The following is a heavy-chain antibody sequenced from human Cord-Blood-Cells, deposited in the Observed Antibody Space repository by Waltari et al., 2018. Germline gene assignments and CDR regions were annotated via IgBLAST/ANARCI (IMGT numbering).Heavy chain of an antibody. V-gene: IGHV1-69*06. J-gene: IGHJ3*02. CDR2: IIPIFGTA. D-gene: IGHD3-3*01. CDR3: AREWDADWSGYFAFDI. Sequence: QVQLVQSGAEVKKPGSSVKVSCKASGGTFSSYAISWVRQAPGQGVEWKGGIIPIFGTANYAKKFQGRVTITADKSTRTAYMELSRLRSEDTAVYYCAREWDADWSGYFAFDIWGQGTMVTVSS. CDR1: GGTFSSYA.